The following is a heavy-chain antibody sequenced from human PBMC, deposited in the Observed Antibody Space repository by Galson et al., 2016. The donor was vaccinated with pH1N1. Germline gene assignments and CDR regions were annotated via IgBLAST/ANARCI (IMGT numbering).Heavy chain of an antibody. CDR3: ASGGSTSFDY. Sequence: SLRLSCAASGFAFGEYSVNWVRQTPGKRLEWLAYMNINGNTMYYADSVKGRFTMSRDNAKSLLFLQMNSLKTEDTATYYCASGGSTSFDYWGQGTLVTVSS. J-gene: IGHJ4*02. D-gene: IGHD6-25*01. V-gene: IGHV3-48*04. CDR1: GFAFGEYS. CDR2: MNINGNTM.